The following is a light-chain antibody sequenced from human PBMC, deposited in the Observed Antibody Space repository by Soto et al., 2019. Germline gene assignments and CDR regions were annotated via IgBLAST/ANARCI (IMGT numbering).Light chain of an antibody. Sequence: DFQMTQSPSSLSASIGDRVTITCRASQSIRTYLNWYQQKPGKAPQLLIYAASRLQSGVPSRFSGSGSGTDFTLTISSLQPEDFATYYCPQSYSTMATFGQGTKVEIK. CDR2: AAS. CDR3: PQSYSTMAT. J-gene: IGKJ1*01. V-gene: IGKV1-39*01. CDR1: QSIRTY.